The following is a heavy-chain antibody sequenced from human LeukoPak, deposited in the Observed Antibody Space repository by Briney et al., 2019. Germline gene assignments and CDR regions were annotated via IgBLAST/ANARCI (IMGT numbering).Heavy chain of an antibody. CDR2: IYYSGST. Sequence: SETLSLTCTVSGGSISSYYWSWIRQPPGKGLEWIGYIYYSGSTNYNPSLKSRVTISVDTSKNQFSLKLSSVTAADTAVYYCARDSRIVVVPAAPVEELVRDYYGMDVWGQGTTVTVSS. CDR3: ARDSRIVVVPAAPVEELVRDYYGMDV. CDR1: GGSISSYY. J-gene: IGHJ6*02. D-gene: IGHD2-2*01. V-gene: IGHV4-59*01.